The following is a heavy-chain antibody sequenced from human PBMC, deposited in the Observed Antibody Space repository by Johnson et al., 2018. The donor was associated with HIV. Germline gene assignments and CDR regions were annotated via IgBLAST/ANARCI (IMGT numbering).Heavy chain of an antibody. CDR2: ISYDGSSK. D-gene: IGHD1-1*01. J-gene: IGHJ3*01. V-gene: IGHV3-30-3*01. Sequence: QVQLVESGGGVVQPGRSRRLSCAASGFTFTNFAMHWVRQAPGKGLEWVAVISYDGSSKYYADSVKGRFTLSGDNSKNTLYLQMHGLRPEDTAVYYCAKDGRTGMVAFDVWGQGTMVTVSS. CDR3: AKDGRTGMVAFDV. CDR1: GFTFTNFA.